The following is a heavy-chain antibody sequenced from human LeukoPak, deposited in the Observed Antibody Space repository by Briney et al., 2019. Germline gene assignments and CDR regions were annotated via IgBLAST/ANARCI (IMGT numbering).Heavy chain of an antibody. J-gene: IGHJ4*02. Sequence: PGGSLRLSCAASGFTFSSYSMNWVRQAPGKGLEWVSSISGSSSYIYYADSVKGRFTISRDNAKNSLYLQMNSLRAEDTAVYYCAREIGGLLKVLDYWGQGTLVTVSS. CDR3: AREIGGLLKVLDY. D-gene: IGHD3-10*01. CDR2: ISGSSSYI. V-gene: IGHV3-21*01. CDR1: GFTFSSYS.